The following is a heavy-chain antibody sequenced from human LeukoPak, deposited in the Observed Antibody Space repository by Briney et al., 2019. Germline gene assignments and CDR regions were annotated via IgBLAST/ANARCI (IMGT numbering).Heavy chain of an antibody. J-gene: IGHJ6*02. CDR2: ISSNGGST. CDR1: GFTFSSYA. V-gene: IGHV3-64*01. CDR3: ARASMITFGGSYYYYYYGMDV. D-gene: IGHD3-16*01. Sequence: GGSLGLSCAASGFTFSSYAMHWVRQAPGKGLEYVSAISSNGGSTYYANSVKGRFTISRDNSKNTLYLQMGSLRAEDMAVYYCARASMITFGGSYYYYYYGMDVWGQGTTVTVSS.